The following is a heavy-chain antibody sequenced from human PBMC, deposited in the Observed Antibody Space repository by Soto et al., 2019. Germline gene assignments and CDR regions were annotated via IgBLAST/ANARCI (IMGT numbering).Heavy chain of an antibody. Sequence: QVQLVQSGAEVKKPGASVKVSCKASGYTFTSYGISWVRQAPGQGLEWMGWISAYNGNTNYAQKLQGRVTITTDTSTSTAYMELRSLRSDDTAVYYCARDRSAAAGRWGYYYYGMDVWGQGTTVTVSS. CDR1: GYTFTSYG. CDR3: ARDRSAAAGRWGYYYYGMDV. CDR2: ISAYNGNT. J-gene: IGHJ6*02. V-gene: IGHV1-18*04. D-gene: IGHD6-13*01.